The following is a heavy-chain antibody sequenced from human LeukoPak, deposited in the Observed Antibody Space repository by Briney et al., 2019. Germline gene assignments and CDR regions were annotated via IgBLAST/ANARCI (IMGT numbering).Heavy chain of an antibody. CDR3: ARITGGYNLMDY. Sequence: GGSLRLSCAASGFTFSSYSMNWVRQAPGKGLVWVSRISDEGSHTFYADSVKGRFAMSRDNARNTLYLQMNSLRVEDTAVHYCARITGGYNLMDYWGQGTLVTVSS. CDR1: GFTFSSYS. V-gene: IGHV3-74*01. J-gene: IGHJ4*02. CDR2: ISDEGSHT. D-gene: IGHD5-24*01.